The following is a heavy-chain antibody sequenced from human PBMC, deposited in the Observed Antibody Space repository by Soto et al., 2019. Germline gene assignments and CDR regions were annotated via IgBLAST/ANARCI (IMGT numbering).Heavy chain of an antibody. CDR3: ARDRVEIVAKEGYYYGMDV. Sequence: SETLSLTCTFSGCSISSGGYYWSWIRKHPGKGLEWIGYIYYSGSTNYNPSLKSRVTISVDTSKNQFSLKLSSVTAADTAVYYCARDRVEIVAKEGYYYGMDVWGQGTTVTVSS. V-gene: IGHV4-61*08. CDR2: IYYSGST. D-gene: IGHD5-12*01. CDR1: GCSISSGGYY. J-gene: IGHJ6*02.